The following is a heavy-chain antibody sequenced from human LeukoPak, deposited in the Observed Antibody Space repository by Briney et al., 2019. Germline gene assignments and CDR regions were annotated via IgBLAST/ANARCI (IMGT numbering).Heavy chain of an antibody. CDR3: ARLRGLGDYYGSGSYAYYFDY. D-gene: IGHD3-10*01. CDR1: GGSISSYY. Sequence: SETLSLTCTVSGGSISSYYWSWIRQPPGKGLEWIGYIYYSGSINYSPSLKSRVTISVDTSKNQFSLKLSSVTAADTAVYYCARLRGLGDYYGSGSYAYYFDYWGQGTLVTVSS. CDR2: IYYSGSI. J-gene: IGHJ4*02. V-gene: IGHV4-59*08.